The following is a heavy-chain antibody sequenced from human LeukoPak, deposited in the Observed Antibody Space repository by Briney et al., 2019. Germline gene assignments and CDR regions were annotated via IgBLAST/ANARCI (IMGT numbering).Heavy chain of an antibody. CDR2: IYWDDDK. D-gene: IGHD6-13*01. V-gene: IGHV2-5*02. CDR1: GFSLSTSGVG. Sequence: EPGPTLVNPTQTLTLTCTFSGFSLSTSGVGVGWIRQPPGKALEWLALIYWDDDKRYSPSLKSRLTITKGTSKNQVVLTMTNMDPVDTATYYCAHRRDSSSWYGDNWFDPWGQGTLVTVSS. J-gene: IGHJ5*02. CDR3: AHRRDSSSWYGDNWFDP.